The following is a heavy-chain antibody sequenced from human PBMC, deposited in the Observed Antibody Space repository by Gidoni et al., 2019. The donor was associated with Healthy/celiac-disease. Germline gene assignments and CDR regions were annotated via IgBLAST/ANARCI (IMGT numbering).Heavy chain of an antibody. CDR1: GYTFTTYG. CDR2: ISAYNGNT. D-gene: IGHD3-3*01. J-gene: IGHJ5*02. CDR3: ARAISVIGVVYNWFDP. Sequence: QVQLAQSGAEVKKPGAAVKVSCKASGYTFTTYGISWVRQATGQGLEWMGWISAYNGNTNYAQKLQGRVTMTTDTSTSTAYMELRSLRSDDTAVYYCARAISVIGVVYNWFDPWGQGTLVTVSS. V-gene: IGHV1-18*01.